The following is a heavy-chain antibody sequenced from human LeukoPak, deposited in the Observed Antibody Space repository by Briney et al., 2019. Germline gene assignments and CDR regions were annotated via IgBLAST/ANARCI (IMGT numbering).Heavy chain of an antibody. CDR1: GFTFRKYW. V-gene: IGHV3-7*04. D-gene: IGHD3/OR15-3a*01. CDR2: IHPDGEEK. J-gene: IGHJ4*02. Sequence: GGSLRLSCAASGFTFRKYWMSCVRQAPGKGLEWVANIHPDGEEKYHVDFVECRFTIFRDNAKNLLYLQMDSLSVEDTAVYYCARGDDFSGDYWGQGTLVTVSS. CDR3: ARGDDFSGDY.